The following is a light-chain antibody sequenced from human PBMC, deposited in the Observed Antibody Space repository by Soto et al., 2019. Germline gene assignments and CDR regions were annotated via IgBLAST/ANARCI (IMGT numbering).Light chain of an antibody. V-gene: IGKV3-15*01. Sequence: EVVMTQSPATLSVSPGERATLSCKASQSVRNNLVWYLQKPGQAPRPIIYDATTRATGIPVRFSGSGSGTEFTLTITSLQSEDVGVYYRQPYDNWRQKTVGGGTKVDIK. CDR3: QPYDNWRQKT. CDR1: QSVRNN. CDR2: DAT. J-gene: IGKJ4*01.